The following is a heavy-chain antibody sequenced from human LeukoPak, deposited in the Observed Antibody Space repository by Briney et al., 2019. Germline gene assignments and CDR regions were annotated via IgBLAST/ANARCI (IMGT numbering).Heavy chain of an antibody. Sequence: ASVKVSCKASGYTFTGYYMHWVRQAPGQGLEWMGWINPNSGGTNYAQKFQGRVTMTRDTSISTAYMELSRLRSDDTAVYYCARGVYGDYAYYMDVWGKGTTVTVSS. V-gene: IGHV1-2*02. CDR2: INPNSGGT. D-gene: IGHD4-17*01. CDR3: ARGVYGDYAYYMDV. J-gene: IGHJ6*03. CDR1: GYTFTGYY.